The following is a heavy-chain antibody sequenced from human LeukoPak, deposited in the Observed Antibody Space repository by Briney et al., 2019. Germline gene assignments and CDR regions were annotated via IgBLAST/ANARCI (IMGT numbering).Heavy chain of an antibody. D-gene: IGHD3-3*01. Sequence: KPSETLSLTCAVYGGSFSGYYWSWIRQPPGKGLEWIGEINHSGSTNYNPSLKSRVTISVDTSKNQFSLKLSSVTAADTAVYYCATQDRSGYDLTVDYWDQGTLVTVSS. CDR2: INHSGST. V-gene: IGHV4-34*01. CDR3: ATQDRSGYDLTVDY. CDR1: GGSFSGYY. J-gene: IGHJ4*02.